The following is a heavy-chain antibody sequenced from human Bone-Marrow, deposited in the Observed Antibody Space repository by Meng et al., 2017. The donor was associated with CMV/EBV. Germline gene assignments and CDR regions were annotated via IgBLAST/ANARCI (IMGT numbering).Heavy chain of an antibody. CDR2: ISSSGGTI. Sequence: GGSLRLSCAAPGFTFSDFFMSWIRQSPGKGLEWLSYISSSGGTISHADSAKGRFTISRDNAKNSLYLQMNPLRADDTAVYYCARKADFWRDWGQGTLVTVSS. J-gene: IGHJ1*01. D-gene: IGHD3-3*01. CDR3: ARKADFWRD. CDR1: GFTFSDFF. V-gene: IGHV3-11*01.